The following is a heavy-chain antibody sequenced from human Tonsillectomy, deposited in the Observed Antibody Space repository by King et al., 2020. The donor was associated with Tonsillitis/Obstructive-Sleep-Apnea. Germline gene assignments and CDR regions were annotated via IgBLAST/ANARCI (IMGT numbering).Heavy chain of an antibody. CDR3: ARMPPPDNGKKEGSSTYRAA. Sequence: QLQESGPGLVKPSDTLSLTCAVSGYSISSSSWWGWIRQPPGKGLEWFGNIYYSGSTYYNPSLKSRVTMSVDTSKNQFSLKLNSVTAVDTAVYYCARMPPPDNGKKEGSSTYRAAGGKGTTAPS. CDR2: IYYSGST. CDR1: GYSISSSSW. V-gene: IGHV4-28*01. J-gene: IGHJ6*03. D-gene: IGHD1-14*01.